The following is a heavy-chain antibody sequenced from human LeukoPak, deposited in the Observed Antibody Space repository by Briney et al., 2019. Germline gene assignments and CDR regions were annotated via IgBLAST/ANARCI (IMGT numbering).Heavy chain of an antibody. CDR1: GSTFSSYS. J-gene: IGHJ6*03. D-gene: IGHD3-22*01. Sequence: PGGSMRLSCAASGSTFSSYSMSWVRQAPGKGLEWVSYISSSSSTIYYADSVKGRLTIARDNAKNSLYLQMNSLRAEDTAVYYCAREYYDSSGYYPVPYYYYMDVWGKGTTVTVSS. CDR3: AREYYDSSGYYPVPYYYYMDV. CDR2: ISSSSSTI. V-gene: IGHV3-48*01.